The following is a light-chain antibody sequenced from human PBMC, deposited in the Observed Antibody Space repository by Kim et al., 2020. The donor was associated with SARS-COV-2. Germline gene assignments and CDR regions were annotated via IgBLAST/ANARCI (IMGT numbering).Light chain of an antibody. CDR3: SSYTSSSTR. J-gene: IGLJ1*01. CDR2: DVS. Sequence: PGQSITISCTGTSSDVGGYNYVSWYQQHPGKAPKLMIYDVSNRPSGVSNRFSGSKSGNTASLTISGLQAEDEADYYCSSYTSSSTRFGTGTKVTVL. V-gene: IGLV2-14*03. CDR1: SSDVGGYNY.